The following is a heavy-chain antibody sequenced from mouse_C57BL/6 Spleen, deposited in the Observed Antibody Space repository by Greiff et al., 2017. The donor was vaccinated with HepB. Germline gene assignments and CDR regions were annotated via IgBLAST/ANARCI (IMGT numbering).Heavy chain of an antibody. D-gene: IGHD2-5*01. CDR1: GYTFNSYW. CDR2: IDTSDSET. J-gene: IGHJ1*03. CDR3: ARRRDYYSNYGYFDV. V-gene: IGHV1-52*01. Sequence: QVQLQQPGAELVRPGSSVKLSCKASGYTFNSYWMHWVQQRPIQGLEWIGNIDTSDSETHYNQKFKDKATLTVDKSSSTAYMQLSSLTSEDSAVYYCARRRDYYSNYGYFDVWGTGTTVTVSS.